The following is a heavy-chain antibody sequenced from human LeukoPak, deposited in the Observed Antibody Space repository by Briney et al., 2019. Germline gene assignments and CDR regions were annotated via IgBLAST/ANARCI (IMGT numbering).Heavy chain of an antibody. J-gene: IGHJ4*02. CDR3: ARDKQHSYGRYFDH. V-gene: IGHV4-59*01. D-gene: IGHD3-16*01. CDR2: MQSNGNS. Sequence: SETLSLTCTVSGDSISTYHWNWIRKPPGKGLEWIGYMQSNGNSKYNPSLSSRVTIFIDTSKSQVALILSSLTAADTAVYYCARDKQHSYGRYFDHWGQGALVTVSS. CDR1: GDSISTYH.